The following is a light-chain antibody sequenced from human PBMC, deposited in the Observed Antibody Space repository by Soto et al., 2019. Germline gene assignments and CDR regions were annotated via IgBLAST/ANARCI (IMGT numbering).Light chain of an antibody. V-gene: IGKV3-20*01. CDR3: QHYGTTPWT. CDR1: QSVCSRC. J-gene: IGKJ1*01. Sequence: EIVLTQSPGTLSLSPGERVTLSCRASQSVCSRCLAWYQQNPGQSPRLLIYGASSRATGIPDRFSGSGSGTDFTLTISRLEPEDFAVYYCQHYGTTPWTFGQGTKVGIK. CDR2: GAS.